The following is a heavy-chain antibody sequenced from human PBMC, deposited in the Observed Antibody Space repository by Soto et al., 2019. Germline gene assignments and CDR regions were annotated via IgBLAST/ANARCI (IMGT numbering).Heavy chain of an antibody. CDR2: SNHSGST. CDR3: ARGDPYYDFWSGYWPLAEGSGYGMDV. Sequence: SQTLSLTCAVYGGSFSGYYWSWIRQPPGKGLEWIGESNHSGSTNYNPSLKSRVTISVDTSKNQFSLKLSSVTAADTAVYYCARGDPYYDFWSGYWPLAEGSGYGMDVWGQGTTVTVSS. D-gene: IGHD3-3*01. CDR1: GGSFSGYY. V-gene: IGHV4-34*01. J-gene: IGHJ6*02.